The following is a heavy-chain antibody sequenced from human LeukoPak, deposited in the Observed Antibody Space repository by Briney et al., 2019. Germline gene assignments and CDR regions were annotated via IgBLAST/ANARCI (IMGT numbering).Heavy chain of an antibody. V-gene: IGHV4-61*02. CDR3: ASARVGLRTSSADLYYYYYHMDV. D-gene: IGHD5-12*01. Sequence: SQTLSLTCTVSGGSISSGSYYWSWIRQPAGKGLEWIGRIYTSGSTNYNPSLKSRVNISVDTSKNQFSLKLSSVTAADTAVYYCASARVGLRTSSADLYYYYYHMDVWGKGTTVTVSS. CDR1: GGSISSGSYY. J-gene: IGHJ6*03. CDR2: IYTSGST.